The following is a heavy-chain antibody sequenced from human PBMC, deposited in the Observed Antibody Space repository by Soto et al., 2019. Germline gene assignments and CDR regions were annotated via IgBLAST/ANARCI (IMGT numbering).Heavy chain of an antibody. D-gene: IGHD6-19*01. J-gene: IGHJ6*02. CDR2: ISGSGGST. CDR3: AKDSSKLYYYYGRGV. CDR1: GFTFSSYA. V-gene: IGHV3-23*01. Sequence: AGSLRLSCAASGFTFSSYAMSWVRQAPGKGLEWVSAISGSGGSTYYADSVKGRFTISRDNSKNTLYLQMNSLRAEDTAVYYCAKDSSKLYYYYGRGVGGQGTTVTGSS.